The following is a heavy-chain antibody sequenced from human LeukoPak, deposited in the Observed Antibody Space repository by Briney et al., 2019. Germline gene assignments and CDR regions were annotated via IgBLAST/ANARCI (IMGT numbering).Heavy chain of an antibody. CDR2: IYYSGST. V-gene: IGHV4-59*01. CDR3: AREYYDILTGYYKFDY. Sequence: SETLSLTCTVSGGSISSYYWSWIRQPPGKGLEWVGYIYYSGSTNYNPSLKSRVTISVDTSKNQFSLKLSPVTAADTAVYYCAREYYDILTGYYKFDYWGQGTLVTVSS. CDR1: GGSISSYY. D-gene: IGHD3-9*01. J-gene: IGHJ4*02.